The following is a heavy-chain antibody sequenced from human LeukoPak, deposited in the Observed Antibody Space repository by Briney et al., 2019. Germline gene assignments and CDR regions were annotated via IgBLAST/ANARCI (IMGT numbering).Heavy chain of an antibody. CDR2: IYYSGST. D-gene: IGHD3-3*01. CDR1: GGSISSSSYY. J-gene: IGHJ3*02. Sequence: SETLSLTCTVSGGSISSSSYYWGWIRQPPGKGLEWIGSIYYSGSTYYNPSLKSRVTISVDTSKNQFSLKLSSVTAADTAVYYCARGLAPPVLRFLGWLSGPNAFDIWGQGTMVTVSS. CDR3: ARGLAPPVLRFLGWLSGPNAFDI. V-gene: IGHV4-39*01.